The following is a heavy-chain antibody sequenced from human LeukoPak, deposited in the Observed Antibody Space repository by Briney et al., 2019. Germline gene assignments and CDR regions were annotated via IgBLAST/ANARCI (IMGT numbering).Heavy chain of an antibody. CDR3: AREVGSWYDY. Sequence: QPGGSLRLSCAVSGFTFISYSMNGVRQAPGKGLEWVSYISSGSATIYYADSVKGRFTISRDNAKNSLYLQMNSLRDEDTAVYYCAREVGSWYDYWGQGTLVTVSS. J-gene: IGHJ4*02. V-gene: IGHV3-48*02. CDR2: ISSGSATI. D-gene: IGHD6-13*01. CDR1: GFTFISYS.